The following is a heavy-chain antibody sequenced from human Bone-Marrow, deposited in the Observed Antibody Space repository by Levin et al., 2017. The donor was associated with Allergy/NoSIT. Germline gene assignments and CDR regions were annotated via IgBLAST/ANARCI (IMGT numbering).Heavy chain of an antibody. CDR2: IYYSGST. CDR1: GDSMSSGDDY. Sequence: LRLSCTVSGDSMSSGDDYWSWIRQPPGKGLEWIGYIYYSGSTYYNPSLKSRVIMSVDTSKNHFSLKLVSATAADTAVYYCARCSGGTCYSGVDSWGQGTLVTVSS. J-gene: IGHJ4*02. V-gene: IGHV4-30-4*01. D-gene: IGHD2-15*01. CDR3: ARCSGGTCYSGVDS.